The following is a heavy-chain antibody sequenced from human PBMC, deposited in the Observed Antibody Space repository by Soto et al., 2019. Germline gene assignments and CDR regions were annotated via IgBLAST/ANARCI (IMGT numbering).Heavy chain of an antibody. CDR1: GYIFTSYY. D-gene: IGHD3-10*01. CDR3: SRVDPGEPSTFDH. V-gene: IGHV1-46*03. CDR2: INPFDGSR. Sequence: ASVKVSCKASGYIFTSYYIHWVRQAPGQGLEWMGWINPFDGSRMFAQSFQGRVTMTRDTSTSTVYMEVSSLRSEDTAVYYCSRVDPGEPSTFDHWGQGTLVTVSS. J-gene: IGHJ4*02.